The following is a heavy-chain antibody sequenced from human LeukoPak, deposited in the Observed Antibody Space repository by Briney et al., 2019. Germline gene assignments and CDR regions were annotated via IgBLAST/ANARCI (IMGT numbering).Heavy chain of an antibody. CDR3: ARVDLLTGYYFFDY. D-gene: IGHD3-9*01. CDR1: GYTFSNYG. CDR2: TRGDNGNT. Sequence: GASVKVSCKASGYTFSNYGISWVRQAPRQALEWVGWTRGDNGNTNYAQKLQGRVTMTTDTSTSTAYMELRSLGSDETAVYYCARVDLLTGYYFFDYWGQGTLVTVSS. J-gene: IGHJ4*02. V-gene: IGHV1-18*01.